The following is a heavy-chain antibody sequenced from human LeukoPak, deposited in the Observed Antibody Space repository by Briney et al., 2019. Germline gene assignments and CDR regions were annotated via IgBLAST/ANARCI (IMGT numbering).Heavy chain of an antibody. CDR1: GFTFSDYY. CDR3: ARRLGGGNWFDP. J-gene: IGHJ5*02. V-gene: IGHV3-11*01. D-gene: IGHD6-25*01. CDR2: ISSSGSTI. Sequence: GGSLRLSCAASGFTFSDYYMSWIRQAPGKGLEGVSYISSSGSTIFYADSVKGRFTISRDNAKNSLYLQRNSLRAEDTAVYYCARRLGGGNWFDPWGQGTLVTVSS.